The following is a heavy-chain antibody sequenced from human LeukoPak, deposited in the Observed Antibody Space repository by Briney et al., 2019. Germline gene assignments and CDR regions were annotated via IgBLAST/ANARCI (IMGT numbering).Heavy chain of an antibody. Sequence: ASVKVSCKVSGYTLTELSMHWVRQAPGKGLEWMGGFDPEDGETIYAQKFQGRVTMTEDTSTDTAYMELSSLRSEDTAVYYCATVRGDWSPFDYWGQGTLVTVSS. V-gene: IGHV1-24*01. CDR3: ATVRGDWSPFDY. D-gene: IGHD2-21*02. CDR2: FDPEDGET. J-gene: IGHJ4*02. CDR1: GYTLTELS.